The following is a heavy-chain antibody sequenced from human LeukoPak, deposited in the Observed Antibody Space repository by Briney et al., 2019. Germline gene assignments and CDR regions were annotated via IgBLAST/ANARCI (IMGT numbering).Heavy chain of an antibody. Sequence: PGRSLRLSCAASGFTFSSYGMHWVRQAPGKGLEWVAVIWYDGSNKYYADSVKGRFTISRDNSNNTLYLQMNSLRAEDTAVYYCAKTYCGGDCYSEIDYWGQGTLVTVSS. D-gene: IGHD2-21*02. CDR2: IWYDGSNK. V-gene: IGHV3-33*06. CDR1: GFTFSSYG. CDR3: AKTYCGGDCYSEIDY. J-gene: IGHJ4*02.